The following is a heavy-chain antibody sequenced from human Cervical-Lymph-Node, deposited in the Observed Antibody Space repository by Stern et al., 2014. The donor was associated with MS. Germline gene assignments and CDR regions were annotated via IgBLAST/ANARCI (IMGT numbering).Heavy chain of an antibody. CDR2: IYHSGST. Sequence: QVQLQESGPGLVKPSGTLSLTCTVSGGSISSSNWWSWVRQPPGKGLEWVGEIYHSGSTNYNPSLKSRVTTSVDKSKNQFSLNLTSVTAADTAVYYCARGVISTIAEGAFDIWGQGTVVTVSS. D-gene: IGHD3-22*01. J-gene: IGHJ3*02. V-gene: IGHV4-4*02. CDR1: GGSISSSNW. CDR3: ARGVISTIAEGAFDI.